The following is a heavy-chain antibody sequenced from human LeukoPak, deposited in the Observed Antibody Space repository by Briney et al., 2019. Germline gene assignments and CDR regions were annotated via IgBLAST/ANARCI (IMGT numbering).Heavy chain of an antibody. CDR3: VRGRHYFDY. J-gene: IGHJ4*02. CDR2: IVGSGCST. V-gene: IGHV3-23*01. CDR1: GFTFGSYA. D-gene: IGHD5-24*01. Sequence: QPGGYLRRSCAASGFTFGSYAMTWVRQAPGKGRDWGSAIVGSGCSTYYAAPGKGRFTISRDNSKNTVYLQMDSLRAEDTAAYFCVRGRHYFDYWGQGALVTVSS.